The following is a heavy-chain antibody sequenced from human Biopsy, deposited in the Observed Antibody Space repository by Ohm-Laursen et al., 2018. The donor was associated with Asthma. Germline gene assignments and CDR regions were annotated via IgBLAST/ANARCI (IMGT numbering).Heavy chain of an antibody. D-gene: IGHD3-10*01. J-gene: IGHJ4*02. CDR1: GYIFTSYW. CDR2: IFPGYSDT. CDR3: ARLAYGSGSFFDF. V-gene: IGHV5-51*01. Sequence: ASLKISCKASGYIFTSYWIGWVRQMPGKGLEWMGIIFPGYSDTIYSPSFQGQVTISADKSISTAYLQWSSLKASDTAIYYCARLAYGSGSFFDFWGQGTLVTVAS.